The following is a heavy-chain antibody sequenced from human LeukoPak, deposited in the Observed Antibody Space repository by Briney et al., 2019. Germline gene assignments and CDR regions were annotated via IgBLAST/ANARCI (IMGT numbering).Heavy chain of an antibody. J-gene: IGHJ5*02. CDR3: ARGRDWLRWFDP. CDR1: VYTFTSYD. V-gene: IGHV1-8*03. Sequence: ASVKVSCKASVYTFTSYDINWGRQATGQGLEWRGCMNPNSGNTGYAHKFQGRVTITRNTSITTAYMELRSLTSEATALYYCARGRDWLRWFDPWGQGTMVTVSS. CDR2: MNPNSGNT. D-gene: IGHD3/OR15-3a*01.